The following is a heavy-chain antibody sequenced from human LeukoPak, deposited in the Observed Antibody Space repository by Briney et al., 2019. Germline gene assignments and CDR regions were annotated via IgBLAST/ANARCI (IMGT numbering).Heavy chain of an antibody. D-gene: IGHD1-26*01. CDR1: GFTFDDYA. CDR2: ISWNSGSI. V-gene: IGHV3-9*01. J-gene: IGHJ4*02. CDR3: ATAPTNSFIAPFDY. Sequence: SLRLSCAASGFTFDDYAMQWGRQAPGKGLEWVSGISWNSGSIGYADSVKGRFTISRDNAKNSLYLQMNSLRAEDTALYYCATAPTNSFIAPFDYWGQGTLVTVSS.